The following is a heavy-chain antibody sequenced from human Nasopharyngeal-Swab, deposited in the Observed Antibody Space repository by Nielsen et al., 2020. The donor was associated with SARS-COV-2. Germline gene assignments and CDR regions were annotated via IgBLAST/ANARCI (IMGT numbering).Heavy chain of an antibody. V-gene: IGHV3-30-3*01. CDR1: GFTFSNYA. CDR2: ISYDGSNK. Sequence: GESLKISCAASGFTFSNYAMHWVRQAPGKGLEWVAVISYDGSNKNYADSVKGRFTISRDNARNSLYLQMNSLRAEDTAVYYCARGWGSYPYYLEYWGQGTLVTVSS. J-gene: IGHJ4*02. CDR3: ARGWGSYPYYLEY. D-gene: IGHD1-26*01.